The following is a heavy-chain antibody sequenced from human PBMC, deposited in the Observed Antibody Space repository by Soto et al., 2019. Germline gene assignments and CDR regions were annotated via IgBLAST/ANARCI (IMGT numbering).Heavy chain of an antibody. V-gene: IGHV4-59*01. D-gene: IGHD2-15*01. CDR2: IYYSGST. CDR3: ARVGYCSGGSCLDY. J-gene: IGHJ4*02. CDR1: GGSISSYY. Sequence: SETLSLTCTVSGGSISSYYWYWIRQPPGKGLEWIGYIYYSGSTNYNPSLKSRVTISEDTSKNQFSLKLSSVTAADTAVYYCARVGYCSGGSCLDYWGQGTLVTVSS.